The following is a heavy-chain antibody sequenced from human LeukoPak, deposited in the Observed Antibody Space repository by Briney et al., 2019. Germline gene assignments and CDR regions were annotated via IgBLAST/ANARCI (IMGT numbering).Heavy chain of an antibody. V-gene: IGHV1-2*02. Sequence: GASVKVSCKASGYTFTVYYMHWVRQAPGQGLEWMGWINPNSGGTNYAQKFQGRVTMTRDTSISTAYMELSRLRSDDTAVYYCARDLDITSVTGVFDTWGQGTMVTVSS. D-gene: IGHD4-17*01. J-gene: IGHJ3*02. CDR2: INPNSGGT. CDR3: ARDLDITSVTGVFDT. CDR1: GYTFTVYY.